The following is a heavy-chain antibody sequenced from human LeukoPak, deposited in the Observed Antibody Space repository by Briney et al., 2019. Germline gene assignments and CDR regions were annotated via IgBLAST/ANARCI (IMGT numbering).Heavy chain of an antibody. D-gene: IGHD4-17*01. J-gene: IGHJ6*02. CDR3: AKGSRTWGDYPYYYGMDV. V-gene: IGHV3-30*18. CDR1: GFTFSSYG. Sequence: PGGSLRLSCAASGFTFSSYGMHWVRQAPGKGLEWVAVISYDGSNKYYADSVKGRFTISRDNSKNTLYLQMNSLRAEDTAVYYCAKGSRTWGDYPYYYGMDVWGQGTTVTVSS. CDR2: ISYDGSNK.